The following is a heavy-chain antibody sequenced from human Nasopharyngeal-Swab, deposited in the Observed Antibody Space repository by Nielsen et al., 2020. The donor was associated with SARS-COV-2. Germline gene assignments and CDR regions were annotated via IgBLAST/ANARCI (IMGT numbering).Heavy chain of an antibody. V-gene: IGHV4-4*02. D-gene: IGHD2-15*01. CDR3: ASSLGYCSGGSCYNYGMDV. CDR2: IHHSRGT. J-gene: IGHJ6*02. Sequence: SETLSLTCTVSGDSINNDRWWTWVRQPPGKGLEYIGEIHHSRGTNFNPSLKSRVTISVDTSKNQFSLKLSSVTAADTAVYYCASSLGYCSGGSCYNYGMDVWGQGTTVTVSS. CDR1: GDSINNDRW.